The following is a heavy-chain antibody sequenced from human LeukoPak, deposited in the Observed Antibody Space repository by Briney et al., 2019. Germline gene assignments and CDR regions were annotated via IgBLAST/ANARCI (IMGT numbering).Heavy chain of an antibody. CDR3: VRDAGVFGSSSLDS. D-gene: IGHD6-6*01. Sequence: GGSLRLSCAASGFTFSSYSMNWVRQAPGKGLEWVSSISSSSSYIYYADSVTGRFTISRDNAENSLYLQMNSLRVEDTAVYYCVRDAGVFGSSSLDSWGQGMMVTVSS. V-gene: IGHV3-21*01. CDR1: GFTFSSYS. CDR2: ISSSSSYI. J-gene: IGHJ4*02.